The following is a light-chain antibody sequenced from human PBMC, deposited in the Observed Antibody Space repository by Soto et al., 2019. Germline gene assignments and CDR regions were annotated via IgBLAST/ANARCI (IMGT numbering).Light chain of an antibody. CDR1: QSVSSN. J-gene: IGKJ1*01. Sequence: EIVMTQSPATLSVSPGERATLSCRASQSVSSNLAWYHQKPGRAPRLLIYGASTRATGIPGRFSGSASGTEFTLTISSLQSEDFAVYYCQQYDNWPRTFGQGTKVEIK. CDR3: QQYDNWPRT. V-gene: IGKV3-15*01. CDR2: GAS.